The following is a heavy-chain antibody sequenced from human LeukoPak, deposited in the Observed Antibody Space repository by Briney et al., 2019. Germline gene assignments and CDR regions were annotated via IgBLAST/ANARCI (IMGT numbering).Heavy chain of an antibody. Sequence: SRTLSLTCTVSGGSISSGDYYWSWIRQPPGKGLEWIGYIYYSGSTYYNPSLKSRVTISVDTSKNQFSLKLSSVTAADTAVYYCARDRLGDPIDYWGQGTLVTVSS. CDR1: GGSISSGDYY. CDR3: ARDRLGDPIDY. V-gene: IGHV4-30-4*08. J-gene: IGHJ4*02. CDR2: IYYSGST. D-gene: IGHD3-16*01.